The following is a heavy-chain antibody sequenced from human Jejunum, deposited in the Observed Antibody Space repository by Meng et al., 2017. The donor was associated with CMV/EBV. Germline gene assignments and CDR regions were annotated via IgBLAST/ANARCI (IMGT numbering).Heavy chain of an antibody. Sequence: SCVASGFTFDDYAMHWVRQGPGKGLEWVSGISWNSYSVGYADSVKGRFTISRDNAKNSLYLQMNSLRADDTAVYYCARDLQLSTWGQGTLVTVSS. D-gene: IGHD5-18*01. J-gene: IGHJ5*02. V-gene: IGHV3-9*01. CDR2: ISWNSYSV. CDR1: GFTFDDYA. CDR3: ARDLQLST.